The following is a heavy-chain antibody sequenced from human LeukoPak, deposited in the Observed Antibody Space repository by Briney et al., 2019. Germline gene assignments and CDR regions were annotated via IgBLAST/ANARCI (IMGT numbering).Heavy chain of an antibody. CDR2: IYYSGST. Sequence: SETLSLTCTVSGGSISSYYWSWIRHPTREGLEWGGYIYYSGSTNYNPSLNSRVTISADTSKNQFSLKMSSVTAADTAVYYCARRGNDYGDYVSWFDPWGQGTLVTVSS. CDR3: ARRGNDYGDYVSWFDP. CDR1: GGSISSYY. V-gene: IGHV4-59*01. D-gene: IGHD4-17*01. J-gene: IGHJ5*02.